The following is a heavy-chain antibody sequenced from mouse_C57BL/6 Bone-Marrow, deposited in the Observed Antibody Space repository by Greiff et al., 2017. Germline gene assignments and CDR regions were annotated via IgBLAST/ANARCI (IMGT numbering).Heavy chain of an antibody. V-gene: IGHV1-53*01. J-gene: IGHJ4*01. CDR3: ADYYGSNSYAMDY. D-gene: IGHD1-1*01. CDR2: INPTNGGT. CDR1: GYTFTSYW. Sequence: QVQLQQPGAELVKPGASVKMSCKASGYTFTSYWMNWVKQRPGQGLEWIGDINPTNGGTSYNQKFKGKATLTVDKSSSTAYMQLRSLTSEDSAVYYCADYYGSNSYAMDYWGQGTSVTVSS.